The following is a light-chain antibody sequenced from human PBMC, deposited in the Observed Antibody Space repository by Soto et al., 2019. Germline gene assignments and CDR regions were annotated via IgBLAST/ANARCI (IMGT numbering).Light chain of an antibody. CDR2: LNA. CDR1: SSNIGAGYD. V-gene: IGLV1-40*01. CDR3: QSYDSTLTEYV. J-gene: IGLJ1*01. Sequence: QSVLTQPPSVSGAPGQTVAISCTGSSSNIGAGYDVHWYQQLPGTAPKLLIYLNANRPSGVPDRFSGSKSGTSASLAITGLQAEDEADYYCQSYDSTLTEYVFGTGTKLTVL.